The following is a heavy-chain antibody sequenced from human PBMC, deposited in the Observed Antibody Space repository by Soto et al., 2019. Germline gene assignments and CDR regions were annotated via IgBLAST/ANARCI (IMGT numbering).Heavy chain of an antibody. CDR2: INVGNANT. CDR1: GYTFTSYI. J-gene: IGHJ6*02. D-gene: IGHD1-26*01. CDR3: ARNGDSGTYWGDYYYGMDV. V-gene: IGHV1-3*01. Sequence: ASVKVSCKASGYTFTSYIMQWVRQAPGQRLEWMGWINVGNANTKYSQKFQGRVTITRDTSATTAYMELSSLTSEDTAVYYCARNGDSGTYWGDYYYGMDVWGQGTTVTVSS.